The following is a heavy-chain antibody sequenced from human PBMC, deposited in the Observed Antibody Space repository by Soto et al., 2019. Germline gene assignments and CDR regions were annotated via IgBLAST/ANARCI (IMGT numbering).Heavy chain of an antibody. CDR1: GYSFAGYW. CDR2: IDPSDSQT. CDR3: ARQIYDSDTGPNFQYYFDS. D-gene: IGHD3-22*01. V-gene: IGHV5-10-1*01. J-gene: IGHJ4*02. Sequence: GESLRISCKGSGYSFAGYWITWVRQKPGKGLEWMGRIDPSDSQTYYSPSFRGRVTISVTKSITTVFLQWSSLRASDTAMYYCARQIYDSDTGPNFQYYFDSWGQGTPVTVSS.